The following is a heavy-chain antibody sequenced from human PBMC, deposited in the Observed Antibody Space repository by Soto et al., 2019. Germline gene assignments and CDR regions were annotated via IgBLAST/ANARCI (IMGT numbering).Heavy chain of an antibody. CDR1: GGSISSYY. D-gene: IGHD3-10*01. Sequence: SETLSLTCTVSGGSISSYYWSWIRQPPGKGLEWIGYIYYSGSTNYNPSLKSRVTISVDTSKNQFSLKLSSVTAADTAVYYCARLDYYGSGSYLFSFDYWGQGTLVTVSS. V-gene: IGHV4-59*08. J-gene: IGHJ4*02. CDR3: ARLDYYGSGSYLFSFDY. CDR2: IYYSGST.